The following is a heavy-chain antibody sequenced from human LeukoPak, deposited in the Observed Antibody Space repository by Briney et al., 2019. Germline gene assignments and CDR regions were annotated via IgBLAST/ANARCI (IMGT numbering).Heavy chain of an antibody. Sequence: GGSLRLSCAASGFTFSSYEMNWVRQAPGKRLEWVSYISSSGSTIYYADSVKGRFTISRDNAKNSLYLQMNSLRAEDTAVYYCARDPTMVRGGGLDYWGQGTLVTVSS. CDR3: ARDPTMVRGGGLDY. V-gene: IGHV3-48*03. CDR2: ISSSGSTI. J-gene: IGHJ4*02. CDR1: GFTFSSYE. D-gene: IGHD3-10*01.